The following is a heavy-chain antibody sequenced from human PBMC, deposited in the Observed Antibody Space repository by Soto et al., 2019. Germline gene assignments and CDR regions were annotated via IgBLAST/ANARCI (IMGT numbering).Heavy chain of an antibody. J-gene: IGHJ4*02. V-gene: IGHV1-18*01. D-gene: IGHD3-22*01. CDR2: ISAYNGNT. Sequence: QVQLVQSGAEVKKPGASVKVSCKASGYTFTSYGISWVRQAPGQGLEWMGWISAYNGNTNYAQKLQGRVTMTTDTSTCTAYRELRSLRSDDTAVYYCARDSSCSGYYQPRDYWGQGTLVTASS. CDR1: GYTFTSYG. CDR3: ARDSSCSGYYQPRDY.